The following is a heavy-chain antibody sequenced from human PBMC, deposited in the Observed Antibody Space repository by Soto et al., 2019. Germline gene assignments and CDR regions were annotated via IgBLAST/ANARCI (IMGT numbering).Heavy chain of an antibody. CDR2: INHSGST. CDR1: GGSFSGDY. J-gene: IGHJ4*02. CDR3: ARTTFWSGYYFGYFDY. D-gene: IGHD3-3*01. Sequence: SETLSLTCAVYGGSFSGDYWSWIRQPPGKGLEWIGEINHSGSTNYNPSLKSRVTISVDTSKNQFSLKLSSVTAADTAVYYCARTTFWSGYYFGYFDYWGQGTLVTVSS. V-gene: IGHV4-34*01.